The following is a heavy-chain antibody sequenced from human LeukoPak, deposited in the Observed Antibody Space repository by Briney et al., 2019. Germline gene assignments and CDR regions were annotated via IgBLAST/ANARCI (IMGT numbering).Heavy chain of an antibody. CDR1: GGTFISYT. D-gene: IGHD5-24*01. J-gene: IGHJ4*02. V-gene: IGHV1-69*02. CDR3: ARACRDGYNCPGRYYFDY. Sequence: SVKVSCKASGGTFISYTISWVRQAPGQGLEWMGRIIPILGIANYAQKFQGRVTITADKSTSTAYMELSSLRSEDTAVYYCARACRDGYNCPGRYYFDYWGQGTLVTVSS. CDR2: IIPILGIA.